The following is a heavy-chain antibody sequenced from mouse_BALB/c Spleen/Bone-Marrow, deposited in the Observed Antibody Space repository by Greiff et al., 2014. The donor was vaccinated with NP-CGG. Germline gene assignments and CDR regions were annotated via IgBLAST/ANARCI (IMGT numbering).Heavy chain of an antibody. CDR2: INPGSGST. Sequence: QVQLKQSGAELVRPGTSVKVSCKASGYAFTDYLMEWLKQRPGQGLEWTGVINPGSGSTNYNEKFKDKATLTADKSSSTAYMQLSSLTSDDSAVYFCARYDGYFDYWGQGTILTVSS. V-gene: IGHV1-54*01. CDR3: ARYDGYFDY. D-gene: IGHD2-3*01. CDR1: GYAFTDYL. J-gene: IGHJ2*01.